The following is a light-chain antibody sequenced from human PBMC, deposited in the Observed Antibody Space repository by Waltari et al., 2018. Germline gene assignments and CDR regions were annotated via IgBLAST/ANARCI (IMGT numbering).Light chain of an antibody. Sequence: QSALTPPASVSGSPGPSITISCTGTSSDIGFYNYVSWYQQHPGKAPKLMIFDVSERPSGVSNRFSGSKSGNTASLTISGLQAEDEADYYCNSYAGSSSWVFGGGTKLTVL. V-gene: IGLV2-14*01. CDR3: NSYAGSSSWV. CDR2: DVS. J-gene: IGLJ3*02. CDR1: SSDIGFYNY.